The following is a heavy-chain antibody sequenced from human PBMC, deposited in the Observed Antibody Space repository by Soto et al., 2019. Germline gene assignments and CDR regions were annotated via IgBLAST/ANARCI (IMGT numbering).Heavy chain of an antibody. V-gene: IGHV4-34*01. CDR3: ARGPGAVAGTFGYYYYYMDV. CDR2: INHSGST. CDR1: GGSFSGYY. D-gene: IGHD6-19*01. Sequence: QVQLQQWGAGLLKPSETLSLTCAVYGGSFSGYYWSWIRQPPGKGLEWIGEINHSGSTNYNPSLKSLVTISVDTSKNQFSLQLSSVTAADTAVYYCARGPGAVAGTFGYYYYYMDVWGKGTTVTVSS. J-gene: IGHJ6*03.